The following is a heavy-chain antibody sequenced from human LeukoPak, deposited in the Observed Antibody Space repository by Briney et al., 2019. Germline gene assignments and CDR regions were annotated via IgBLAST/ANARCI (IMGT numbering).Heavy chain of an antibody. J-gene: IGHJ4*02. Sequence: GGSLRLSCATSGFTFDDYGMSWVRQAPGKGLEWVSSITSSSTYIYYADSVKGRFTISRDNAKNSLYLQMNSLRAEDTAVYYCARDKIVGATFLDYWGQGTLVTVSS. V-gene: IGHV3-21*01. CDR1: GFTFDDYG. CDR3: ARDKIVGATFLDY. D-gene: IGHD1-26*01. CDR2: ITSSSTYI.